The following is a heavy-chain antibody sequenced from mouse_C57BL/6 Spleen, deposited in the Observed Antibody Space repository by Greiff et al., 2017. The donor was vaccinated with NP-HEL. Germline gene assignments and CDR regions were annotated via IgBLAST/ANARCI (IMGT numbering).Heavy chain of an antibody. CDR1: GFTFTSYW. D-gene: IGHD2-5*01. J-gene: IGHJ2*01. CDR3: ATGPYNSNYGDYLDY. V-gene: IGHV1-55*01. Sequence: QVQLLQSGAELVQPGASVKLSCMASGFTFTSYWITWVKQRPGQGLEWIGDIYPGCGSSTYNEQFTGKATLTVDTSSSTAYMQLSSLTAEDSADYYCATGPYNSNYGDYLDYWGQGTTLTVSS. CDR2: IYPGCGSS.